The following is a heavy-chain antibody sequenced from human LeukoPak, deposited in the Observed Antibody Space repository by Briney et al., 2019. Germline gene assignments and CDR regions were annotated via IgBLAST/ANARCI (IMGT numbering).Heavy chain of an antibody. J-gene: IGHJ6*03. V-gene: IGHV1-18*01. CDR3: ARKDCSGGSCYYQDYYYYMDV. D-gene: IGHD2-15*01. CDR2: ISAYNGNT. CDR1: GYTLTSYG. Sequence: ASVKVSCKASGYTLTSYGISWVRQAPGQGLEWMGWISAYNGNTNYAQKLQGRVTMTTDTSTSTAYMELRSLRSDDTAVYYCARKDCSGGSCYYQDYYYYMDVWGKGTTVTVSS.